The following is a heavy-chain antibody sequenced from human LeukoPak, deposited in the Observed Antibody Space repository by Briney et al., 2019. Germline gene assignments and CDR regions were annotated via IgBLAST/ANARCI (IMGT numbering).Heavy chain of an antibody. Sequence: SETLSLTCTVYGGSLSNYYWSWIRQPPGKGLEWIGEIKPGGITNYNPSLKARATISLDTSNNQLSLKLISATAAVTAVYYCVRGFSGVVGDYWGQGTLVTVSS. J-gene: IGHJ4*02. CDR3: VRGFSGVVGDY. CDR1: GGSLSNYY. CDR2: IKPGGIT. D-gene: IGHD3-10*01. V-gene: IGHV4-34*01.